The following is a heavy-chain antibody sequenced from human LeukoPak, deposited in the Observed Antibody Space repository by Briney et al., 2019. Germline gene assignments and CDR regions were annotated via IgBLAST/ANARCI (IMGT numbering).Heavy chain of an antibody. V-gene: IGHV3-23*01. CDR2: VCGGGATT. Sequence: GGSLRLSCAASGFTFSRYAMTWVRQAPGKGLKWGSIVCGGGATTYYTDSVKGRFTISRDDSKNTLYLQMDSLRAEDTAIYYCAKGGSASCYSAVDYCGQGTLVTVSS. D-gene: IGHD2-15*01. J-gene: IGHJ4*02. CDR1: GFTFSRYA. CDR3: AKGGSASCYSAVDY.